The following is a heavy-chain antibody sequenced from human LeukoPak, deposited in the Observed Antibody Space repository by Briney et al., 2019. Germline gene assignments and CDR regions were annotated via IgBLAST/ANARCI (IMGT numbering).Heavy chain of an antibody. J-gene: IGHJ5*02. CDR1: GFTFSSYG. Sequence: PGGSLRLSCAESGFTFSSYGMHWVRQAPGKGLEWVAFIRYDGSNKYYADSVKGRFTISRDNSKNTLYLQMNSLRAEDTAVYYCAKTDFWSGYHNWFDPWGQGTLVTVSS. D-gene: IGHD3-3*01. CDR3: AKTDFWSGYHNWFDP. CDR2: IRYDGSNK. V-gene: IGHV3-30*02.